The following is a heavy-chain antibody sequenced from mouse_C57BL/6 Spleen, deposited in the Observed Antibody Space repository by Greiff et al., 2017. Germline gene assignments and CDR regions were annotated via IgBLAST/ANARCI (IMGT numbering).Heavy chain of an antibody. CDR1: GFDFNDYY. CDR3: ARDGGYYFDY. Sequence: EVMLVESGAELVKPGASVKFSCTASGFDFNDYYMNWVKQRPEQGLEWIGRIDPEDGETKYAPNFKGKATITADTSSNTAYLQLSSLTSEDAAVYYCARDGGYYFDYWGQGTTLTVSS. J-gene: IGHJ2*01. V-gene: IGHV14-2*01. CDR2: IDPEDGET.